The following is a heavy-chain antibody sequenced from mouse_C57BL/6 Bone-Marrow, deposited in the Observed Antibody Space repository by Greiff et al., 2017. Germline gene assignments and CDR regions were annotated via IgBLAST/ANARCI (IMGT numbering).Heavy chain of an antibody. CDR3: ASHDGYLYYYAMDY. CDR2: ISDGGSYT. V-gene: IGHV5-4*01. CDR1: GFTFSSYA. Sequence: EVQGVESGGGLVKPGGSLKLSCAASGFTFSSYAMSWVRQTPEKRLEWVATISDGGSYTYYPDNVKGRFTISRDNAKNNLYLQMSHLKSEDTAMYYCASHDGYLYYYAMDYWGQGTSVTVSS. D-gene: IGHD2-3*01. J-gene: IGHJ4*01.